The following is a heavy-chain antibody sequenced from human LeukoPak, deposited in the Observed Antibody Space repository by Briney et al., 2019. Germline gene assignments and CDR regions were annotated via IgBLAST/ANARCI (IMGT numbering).Heavy chain of an antibody. Sequence: PSETLSLTCTVSGGSISSYYWSWIRQHPGKGLEWIGYIYYSGSTYYNPSLKSRVTISVDTSKNQFSLKLSSVTAADTAVYYCARGPPEYYYGPFDYWGQGTLVTVSS. J-gene: IGHJ4*02. D-gene: IGHD3-10*01. CDR1: GGSISSYY. V-gene: IGHV4-59*06. CDR3: ARGPPEYYYGPFDY. CDR2: IYYSGST.